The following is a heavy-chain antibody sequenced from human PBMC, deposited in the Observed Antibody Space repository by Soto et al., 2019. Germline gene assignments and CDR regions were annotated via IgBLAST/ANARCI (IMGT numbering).Heavy chain of an antibody. Sequence: QVALQQWGAGLLKPSQTLSLTCAVYGESFNDYFWTWIRQSPGGGLEWLAEVHHTGTSYYNPSIKRLLAVSVETSRNQFSLNLTSLTAADTATYYCAMRKDSSRYFYGMDVWGQGTPVVVSS. D-gene: IGHD6-19*01. CDR3: AMRKDSSRYFYGMDV. CDR2: VHHTGTS. J-gene: IGHJ6*02. CDR1: GESFNDYF. V-gene: IGHV4-34*02.